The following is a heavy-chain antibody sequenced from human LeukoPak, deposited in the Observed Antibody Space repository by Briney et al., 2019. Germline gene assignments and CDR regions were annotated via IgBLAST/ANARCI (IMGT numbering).Heavy chain of an antibody. J-gene: IGHJ4*02. CDR2: ISSDGTTT. CDR3: ASPGDNYAILGLDY. CDR1: GLTLSKYW. D-gene: IGHD3-9*01. Sequence: GGSLRLSCAASGLTLSKYWMHWVRQAPGKGLAWVSRISSDGTTTAYADSVKGRFTISRGSAKNMLYLQMNSLRVEDTAMYYCASPGDNYAILGLDYWGQGTLVTVSS. V-gene: IGHV3-74*01.